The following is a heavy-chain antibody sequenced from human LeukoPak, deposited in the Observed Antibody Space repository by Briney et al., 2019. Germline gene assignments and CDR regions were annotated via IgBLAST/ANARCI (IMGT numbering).Heavy chain of an antibody. V-gene: IGHV3-23*01. CDR1: DFTFSTYA. CDR3: ARQTYYDFWSGYYIGIGRYYYMDV. D-gene: IGHD3-3*01. CDR2: ISGGGDAT. Sequence: GGSLRLSCAASDFTFSTYAMSWVRQAPGKGLEWVSTISGGGDATYYADSVKGRFTISRDNAKNSLYLQMNSLRAEDTALYYCARQTYYDFWSGYYIGIGRYYYMDVWGKGTTVTVPS. J-gene: IGHJ6*03.